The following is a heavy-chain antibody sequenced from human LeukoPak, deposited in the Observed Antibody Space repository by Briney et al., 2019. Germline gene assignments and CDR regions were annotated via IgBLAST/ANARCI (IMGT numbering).Heavy chain of an antibody. V-gene: IGHV4-31*03. CDR3: ARVLRDGSGSSNWFDP. CDR2: IYYSGST. CDR1: GGSISSGGYY. Sequence: SQTLSLTCTVSGGSISSGGYYWSWIRQHPGKGLEWIGYIYYSGSTYYNPSLKSRVTISVDTSKNQFSLKLSSVTAADTAVYYCARVLRDGSGSSNWFDPWGQGTLVTVSS. J-gene: IGHJ5*02. D-gene: IGHD3-10*01.